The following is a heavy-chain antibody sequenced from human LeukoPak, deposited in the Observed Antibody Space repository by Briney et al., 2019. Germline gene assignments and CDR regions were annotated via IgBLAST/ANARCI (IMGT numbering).Heavy chain of an antibody. CDR2: INPNSGGT. D-gene: IGHD3-16*02. V-gene: IGHV1-2*02. CDR3: ARGGATYYDYVWGSYRHFDY. CDR1: GYTFTGYY. Sequence: PWASVKVSCKASGYTFTGYYMHWVRQAPGQGLEWMGWINPNSGGTNYAQKFQGRVTMTRDTSISTAYMELSRLGSDDTAVYYCARGGATYYDYVWGSYRHFDYWGQGTLVTVSS. J-gene: IGHJ4*02.